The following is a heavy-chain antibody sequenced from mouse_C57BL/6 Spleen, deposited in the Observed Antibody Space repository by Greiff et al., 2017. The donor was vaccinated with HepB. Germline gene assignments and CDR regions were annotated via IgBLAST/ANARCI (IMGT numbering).Heavy chain of an antibody. D-gene: IGHD1-1*01. V-gene: IGHV10-3*01. J-gene: IGHJ4*01. CDR2: IRSKSSNYAT. CDR3: VRERGYYGSSFYAMDY. Sequence: EVHLVESGGGLVQPKGSLKLSCAASGFTFNTYAMHWVRQAPGKGLEWVARIRSKSSNYATYYADSVKDSFTISRDDSQSMLYLQMNNLKTEDTAMYYCVRERGYYGSSFYAMDYWGQGTSVTVSS. CDR1: GFTFNTYA.